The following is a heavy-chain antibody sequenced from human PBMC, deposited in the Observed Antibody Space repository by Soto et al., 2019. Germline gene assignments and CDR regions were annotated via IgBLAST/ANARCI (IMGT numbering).Heavy chain of an antibody. J-gene: IGHJ4*02. CDR3: ARDSPIGSTFSGYDAIDY. CDR1: GGTFSNDI. Sequence: SVKVSCKPSGGTFSNDIITWVRQAPGQGLEWMGRIIPLLDIANYAQKFQGRVTITADKSTGTAYMELNSLRSEDTAVYYCARDSPIGSTFSGYDAIDYWGQGTLVTVSS. D-gene: IGHD5-12*01. CDR2: IIPLLDIA. V-gene: IGHV1-69*04.